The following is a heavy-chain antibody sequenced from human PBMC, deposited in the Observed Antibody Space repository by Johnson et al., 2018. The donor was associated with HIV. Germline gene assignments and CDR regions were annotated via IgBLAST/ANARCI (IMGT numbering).Heavy chain of an antibody. Sequence: VQLVESGGGVVRPGGSLRLSCATSGFTFDDYGMSWVRQAPGKGLEWVSGINWNGGSTAYADSVKGRFTISRDNSKNTLYLQMNSLRAEDTAVYYCARPYDSSGGGAFDIWGQGTMVTVSS. J-gene: IGHJ3*02. CDR3: ARPYDSSGGGAFDI. CDR1: GFTFDDYG. CDR2: INWNGGST. V-gene: IGHV3-20*04. D-gene: IGHD3-22*01.